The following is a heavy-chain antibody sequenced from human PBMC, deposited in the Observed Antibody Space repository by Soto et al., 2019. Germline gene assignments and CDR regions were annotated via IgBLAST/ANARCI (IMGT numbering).Heavy chain of an antibody. J-gene: IGHJ4*02. V-gene: IGHV3-74*01. Sequence: HPRRSPALSCAASGYTFSRYWMHWVRQAPGKGLVWVSRINSDGSSTSYADSVKGRFTISRDNAKNTLYLQMNSLRAEDTAVYYCARDLFPRAPQWELTEGSALRYWGQGTLVTVSS. CDR2: INSDGSST. CDR3: ARDLFPRAPQWELTEGSALRY. CDR1: GYTFSRYW. D-gene: IGHD1-26*01.